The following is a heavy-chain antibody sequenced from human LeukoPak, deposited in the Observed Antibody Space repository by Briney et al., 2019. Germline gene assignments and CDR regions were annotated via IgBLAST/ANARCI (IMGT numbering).Heavy chain of an antibody. V-gene: IGHV4-59*01. D-gene: IGHD2-15*01. J-gene: IGHJ4*02. CDR3: ARVEGGSNHFDY. Sequence: PSETLSLTCTVSGGSISSYYWSWIRQPPGKGLEWIGYIYYSGSTNYNPSLKSRVTISVDTSKNQFSLKLSSVTAADTAVYYCARVEGGSNHFDYGGQGTLVTASP. CDR1: GGSISSYY. CDR2: IYYSGST.